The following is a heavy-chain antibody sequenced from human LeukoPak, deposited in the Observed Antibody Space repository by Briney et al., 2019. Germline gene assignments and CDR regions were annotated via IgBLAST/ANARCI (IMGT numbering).Heavy chain of an antibody. V-gene: IGHV3-49*03. CDR2: IRTKAYGGTT. D-gene: IGHD3-22*01. CDR1: GFTFVDYA. CDR3: TRDNSDYDSTH. J-gene: IGHJ4*02. Sequence: GGSLRLSCTASGFTFVDYALSWFRQAPGKGLEWVAFIRTKAYGGTTEYATSVKGRFTISRDDSKSIAYLQMNSLRTEDTAVYYCTRDNSDYDSTHWGQGTLVTVSS.